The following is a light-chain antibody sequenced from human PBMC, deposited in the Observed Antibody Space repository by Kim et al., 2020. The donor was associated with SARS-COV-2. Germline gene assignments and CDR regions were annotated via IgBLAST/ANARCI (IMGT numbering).Light chain of an antibody. CDR1: SLRSYY. CDR2: GKN. Sequence: SSELTQDPAVSVALGQTVRITCQGDSLRSYYASWYQQKTGQAPVLVIYGKNNRPSGIPDRFSGSSSGNTASLTITGAQAEDVADYYCNSRVSSGNHWVFGGGTQLTVL. CDR3: NSRVSSGNHWV. J-gene: IGLJ3*02. V-gene: IGLV3-19*01.